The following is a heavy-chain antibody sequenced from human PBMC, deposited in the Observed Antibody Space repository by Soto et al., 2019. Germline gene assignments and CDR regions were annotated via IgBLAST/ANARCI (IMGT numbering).Heavy chain of an antibody. Sequence: PSETLSLTCTVSGCSICSGGYYWSWIRQHPGKGLEWIGYIYYSGSTYYNPSLKSRVTISVDTSKNQFSLKLSSVTAADTAVYYCARVPTYYDFWSGPDYGMDVWGQGTTVTVSS. CDR1: GCSICSGGYY. D-gene: IGHD3-3*01. V-gene: IGHV4-31*03. CDR2: IYYSGST. J-gene: IGHJ6*02. CDR3: ARVPTYYDFWSGPDYGMDV.